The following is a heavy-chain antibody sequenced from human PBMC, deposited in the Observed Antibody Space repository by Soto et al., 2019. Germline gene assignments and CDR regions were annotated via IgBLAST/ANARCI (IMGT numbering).Heavy chain of an antibody. CDR1: GYTFTSYG. V-gene: IGHV1-18*01. CDR2: ISAYNGNT. D-gene: IGHD3-16*01. CDR3: ARANGPLKYEARYGITFGSIRLYYFDY. J-gene: IGHJ4*02. Sequence: ASVKVSCKASGYTFTSYGISWVRQAPGQGLEWMGWISAYNGNTNYAQKLQGRVTMTTDTSTSTAYMELRSLRSDDTAVYYCARANGPLKYEARYGITFGSIRLYYFDYWGQGTLVTVSS.